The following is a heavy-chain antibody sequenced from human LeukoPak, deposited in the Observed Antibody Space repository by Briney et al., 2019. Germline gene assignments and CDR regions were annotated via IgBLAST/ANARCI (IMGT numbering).Heavy chain of an antibody. J-gene: IGHJ4*02. D-gene: IGHD5-18*01. CDR2: IYYSGST. CDR3: ARGDGQLWFQF. CDR1: GGSINSNY. Sequence: SETLSLTCTVSGGSINSNYWSWIRQPPGKRPEWIGCIYYSGSTYYNPSLKSRVTISVDTSKNQFSLRLSSVTAADTAVYYCARGDGQLWFQFWGQGTLVTVSS. V-gene: IGHV4-59*01.